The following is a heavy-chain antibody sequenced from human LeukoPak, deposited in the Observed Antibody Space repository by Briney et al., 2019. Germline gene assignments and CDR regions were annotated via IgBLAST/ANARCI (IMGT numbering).Heavy chain of an antibody. J-gene: IGHJ3*02. CDR1: GFTFSSYA. CDR3: AKSRPMYYYDSRGYSNDAFDI. Sequence: PGGSLRLSCAASGFTFSSYAMSWVRQAPGKGLEWVSAISGSGGSTYYADSVKGRFTISRDNSKNTLYLQMNSLRAEDTAVYYCAKSRPMYYYDSRGYSNDAFDIWGQGTMVTVSS. V-gene: IGHV3-23*01. D-gene: IGHD3-22*01. CDR2: ISGSGGST.